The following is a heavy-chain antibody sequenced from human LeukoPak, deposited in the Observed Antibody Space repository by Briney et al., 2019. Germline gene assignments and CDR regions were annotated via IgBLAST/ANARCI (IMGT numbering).Heavy chain of an antibody. CDR1: GYTFTGYY. CDR3: ATDLMRWLHQGYY. J-gene: IGHJ4*02. Sequence: ASVKVSCKASGYTFTGYYMHWVRQAPGQGLEWMGGFDPEDGETIYAQKFQGRVTMTEDTSTDTAYMELSSLRSEDTAVYYCATDLMRWLHQGYYWGQGTLVTVSS. CDR2: FDPEDGET. D-gene: IGHD5-12*01. V-gene: IGHV1-24*01.